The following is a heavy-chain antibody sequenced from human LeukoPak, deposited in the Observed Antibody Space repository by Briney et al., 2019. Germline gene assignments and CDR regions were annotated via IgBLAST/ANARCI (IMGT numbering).Heavy chain of an antibody. V-gene: IGHV3-7*01. CDR2: IKQDGSEK. J-gene: IGHJ4*02. Sequence: GGSLRLSCAASGFSLSNYWMSWVRQAPGKGLEWVANIKQDGSEKYYVDSVKGRFTVSRDNAKNSLYLQMNNLRAEDTAVYYCARDSDHVRDYWGQGTLVTVSS. CDR3: ARDSDHVRDY. CDR1: GFSLSNYW. D-gene: IGHD3-10*01.